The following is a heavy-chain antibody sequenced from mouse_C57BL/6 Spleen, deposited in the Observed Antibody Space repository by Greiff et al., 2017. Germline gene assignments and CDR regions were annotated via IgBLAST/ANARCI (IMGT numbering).Heavy chain of an antibody. V-gene: IGHV14-1*01. CDR3: TTSTYYDGSSHYAMDY. Sequence: VQLKQSGAELVRPGASVKLSCTASGFNIKDYYMHWVKQRPEQGLEWIGRIDPEDGDTEYAPKFQGKATMTADTSSNTAYLQLSSLTSEDTAVYYCTTSTYYDGSSHYAMDYWGQGTSVTVSS. D-gene: IGHD1-1*01. J-gene: IGHJ4*01. CDR1: GFNIKDYY. CDR2: IDPEDGDT.